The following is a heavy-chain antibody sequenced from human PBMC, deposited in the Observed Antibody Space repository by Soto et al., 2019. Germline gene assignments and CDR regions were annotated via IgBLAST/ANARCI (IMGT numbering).Heavy chain of an antibody. Sequence: SETLSLTCTVSGGSISSGGYYWSWIRQHPGKGLEWIGYIYYSGSTYYNPSLKSRVTISVDTSKNQFSLKLSSVTAADTAVYYCARDDYGDSRGRAFDIWGQGTMVTVSS. CDR3: ARDDYGDSRGRAFDI. CDR2: IYYSGST. V-gene: IGHV4-31*03. CDR1: GGSISSGGYY. J-gene: IGHJ3*02. D-gene: IGHD4-17*01.